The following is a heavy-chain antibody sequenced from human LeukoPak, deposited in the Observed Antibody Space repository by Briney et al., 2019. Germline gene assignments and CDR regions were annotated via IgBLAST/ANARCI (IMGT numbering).Heavy chain of an antibody. CDR2: IIPIFGTA. J-gene: IGHJ6*04. Sequence: ASVKVCCKASGGTFSSYGISWVRQAPGQGLEWMGGIIPIFGTANYAQKFQGRVTITADESTSTAYMELSSLRSEDTAVYYCARDSYTMVRGVIPFYGMDVWGKGTTVTVSS. CDR3: ARDSYTMVRGVIPFYGMDV. CDR1: GGTFSSYG. D-gene: IGHD3-10*01. V-gene: IGHV1-69*13.